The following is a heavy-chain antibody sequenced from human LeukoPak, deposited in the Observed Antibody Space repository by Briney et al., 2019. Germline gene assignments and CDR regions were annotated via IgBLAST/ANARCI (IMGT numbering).Heavy chain of an antibody. J-gene: IGHJ4*02. CDR2: IKQDGSEK. Sequence: GGSLRLSCGASGFTFSSYWMSWVRQAPGKGLEWVANIKQDGSEKYYVDSVKGRFTISRDNAKNSLYLQMNSLRAEDTAVYYCAREIDWGQGTLVTVSS. V-gene: IGHV3-7*01. CDR3: AREID. CDR1: GFTFSSYW.